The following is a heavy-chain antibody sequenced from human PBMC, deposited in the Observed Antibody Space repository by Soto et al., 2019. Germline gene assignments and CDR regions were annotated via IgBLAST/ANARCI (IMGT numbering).Heavy chain of an antibody. CDR3: STFPIVAAYTDY. CDR2: IYSGGST. CDR1: GVTVSSNF. Sequence: GGYLRLSCAVSGVTVSSNFMSWVRQAPGKGLEWVSVIYSGGSTYYADSVKGRFTISRDNSKNTLYLQMNSLRAEDTAVYYCSTFPIVAAYTDYWGQGTLVTVSS. D-gene: IGHD6-13*01. V-gene: IGHV3-66*01. J-gene: IGHJ4*02.